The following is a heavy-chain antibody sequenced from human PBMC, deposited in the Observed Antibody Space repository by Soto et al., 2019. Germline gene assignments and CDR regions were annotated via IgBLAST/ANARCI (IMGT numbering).Heavy chain of an antibody. J-gene: IGHJ4*02. CDR2: IYPSDSDT. D-gene: IGHD3-3*01. CDR3: ARGGVSPRTFDY. CDR1: GYNFASYC. V-gene: IGHV5-51*01. Sequence: GESLTISCQVSGYNFASYCIAWVLQMPGKGLELMGIIYPSDSDTRYRPSFQGQVTISADKSISSAYLQWSSLRASDTSMYYCARGGVSPRTFDYWGQGTTVTVSS.